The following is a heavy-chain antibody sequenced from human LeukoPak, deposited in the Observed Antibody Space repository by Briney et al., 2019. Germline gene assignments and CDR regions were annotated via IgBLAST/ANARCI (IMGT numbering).Heavy chain of an antibody. CDR2: FLYSGTT. J-gene: IGHJ4*02. CDR3: VRRTAVAADY. Sequence: SETLSLTCVVSGDSISTSDHYWGWIRQSPGKGLEWIGSFLYSGTTNYNPSLKSRVTISVDTSKNQFSLKLSSVTASDTAVYYCVRRTAVAADYWGQGTLVTVSS. D-gene: IGHD2-15*01. V-gene: IGHV4-39*01. CDR1: GDSISTSDHY.